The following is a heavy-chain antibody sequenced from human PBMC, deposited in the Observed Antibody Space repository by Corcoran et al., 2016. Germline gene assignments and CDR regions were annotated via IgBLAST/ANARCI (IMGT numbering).Heavy chain of an antibody. D-gene: IGHD3-10*01. V-gene: IGHV4-34*01. J-gene: IGHJ4*02. CDR1: GGSFSGYY. CDR3: ASRKRNYYGSGSYYVG. Sequence: QVQLQQWGAGLLKPSETLSLTCAVYGGSFSGYYWSWIRQPPGKGLEWIGEINHSGSTNYNPSLKSRVTISVDTSKNQFSLKLSSVTAADTAVYYFASRKRNYYGSGSYYVGWGQGTLVTVSS. CDR2: INHSGST.